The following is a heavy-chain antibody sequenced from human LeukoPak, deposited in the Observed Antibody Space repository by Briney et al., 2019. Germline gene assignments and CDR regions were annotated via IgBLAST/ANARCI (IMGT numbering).Heavy chain of an antibody. CDR1: GFTFSTYY. J-gene: IGHJ4*02. V-gene: IGHV3-66*02. CDR3: ARELTVGATIDC. Sequence: PGGSLRLSCAASGFTFSTYYMSWVREAPGKGLEWVSGIYGGGNSYYADSVTGRFTISRDNSRNTLYLQMNSRRGEDTAVYYCARELTVGATIDCWGQGSLVTVSS. CDR2: IYGGGNS. D-gene: IGHD1-26*01.